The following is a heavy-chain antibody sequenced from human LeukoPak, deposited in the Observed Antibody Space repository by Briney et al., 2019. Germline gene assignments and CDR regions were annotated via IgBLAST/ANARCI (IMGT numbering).Heavy chain of an antibody. V-gene: IGHV3-15*01. D-gene: IGHD1-26*01. CDR3: TTDAHSGSYYDAFDI. CDR1: GFTFSNYA. CDR2: IKSKTDGGTT. J-gene: IGHJ3*02. Sequence: GGSLRLSCAASGFTFSNYAMSWVRQAPGKGLEWVGRIKSKTDGGTTDYAAPVKGRFTISRDDSKNTLYLQMNSLKTEDTAVYYCTTDAHSGSYYDAFDIWGQGTMVTVSS.